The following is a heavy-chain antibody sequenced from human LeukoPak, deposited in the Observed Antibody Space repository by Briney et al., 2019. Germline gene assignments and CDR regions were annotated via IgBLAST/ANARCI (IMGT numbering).Heavy chain of an antibody. CDR1: GDSISSYY. Sequence: PSEALSLTCTVSGDSISSYYWTWIRQPAGKGLEWIGRIYTSGSTNYNPSLKSRVTMSVDTSKNQFSLKLSSVTAADTAVYYCAREYIVVVPAAMTYYYYYMDVWGKGTTVTVSS. CDR2: IYTSGST. CDR3: AREYIVVVPAAMTYYYYYMDV. V-gene: IGHV4-4*07. D-gene: IGHD2-2*01. J-gene: IGHJ6*03.